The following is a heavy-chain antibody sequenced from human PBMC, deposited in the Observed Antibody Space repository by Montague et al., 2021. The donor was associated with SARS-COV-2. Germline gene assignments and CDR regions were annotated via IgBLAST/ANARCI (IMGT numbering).Heavy chain of an antibody. CDR3: ARSYGTTVVTRAFDY. J-gene: IGHJ4*02. CDR2: IDWDDDK. CDR1: GFSLSTSGMC. V-gene: IGHV2-70*01. D-gene: IGHD4-23*01. Sequence: PALVKPTQTLTLTCTFSGFSLSTSGMCVSWIRQPPGKALEWLTLIDWDDDKYYSTSLKTRLTISKDTSKNQVVLTMTNMDPVDTATYYCARSYGTTVVTRAFDYWGQGTLGTGSS.